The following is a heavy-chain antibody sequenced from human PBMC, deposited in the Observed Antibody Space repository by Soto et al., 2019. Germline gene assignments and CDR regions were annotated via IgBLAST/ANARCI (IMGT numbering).Heavy chain of an antibody. D-gene: IGHD3-9*01. CDR3: ANGRATYGLLTHDY. CDR2: LTGSSSNT. CDR1: GFSFRNYA. V-gene: IGHV3-23*01. J-gene: IGHJ4*02. Sequence: GGSLRLSCAASGFSFRNYAMSWVRQAPGKGLEWISTLTGSSSNTYYADSVKGRFAISRDNSRNTLYLQMNSLTAEDTAVYYCANGRATYGLLTHDYWGQGTLVTVS.